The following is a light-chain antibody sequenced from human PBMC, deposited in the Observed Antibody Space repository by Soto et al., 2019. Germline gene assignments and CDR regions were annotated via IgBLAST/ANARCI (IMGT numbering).Light chain of an antibody. CDR1: QSVSSNY. V-gene: IGKV3-20*01. CDR3: QQYGSSPRT. J-gene: IGKJ1*01. CDR2: GAS. Sequence: EIVLTQSPGTLSLSPGERATLSCRATQSVSSNYLAWYQQKPGQAPRPLIYGASSRATGIPDRFSGSGSGTDFTLTISRLEPEDFAVYYCQQYGSSPRTFGQGIKVEIK.